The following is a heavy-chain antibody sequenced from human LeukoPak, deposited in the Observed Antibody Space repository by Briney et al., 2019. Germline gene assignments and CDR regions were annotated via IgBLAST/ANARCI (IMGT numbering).Heavy chain of an antibody. Sequence: NPSETLSLTCTVSGGFINSSNYYWGWIRQPPGKGLEWIGTLYYSGTTYYSPSLKSRVTISVDTSKTQFSLKLNSVTAADTAMYYCARRGSYSLFGAFDIWGQGTMVTVSS. V-gene: IGHV4-39*01. D-gene: IGHD1-26*01. CDR1: GGFINSSNYY. CDR2: LYYSGTT. CDR3: ARRGSYSLFGAFDI. J-gene: IGHJ3*02.